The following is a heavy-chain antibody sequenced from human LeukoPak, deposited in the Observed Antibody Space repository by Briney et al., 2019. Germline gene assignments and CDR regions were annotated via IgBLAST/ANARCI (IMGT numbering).Heavy chain of an antibody. CDR3: ARSYSSSWYLGLYYFDY. Sequence: ASVKVSCKASGYTFTSYDINWVRQATGQGLEWMGWMNPNSGNTGYAQKFQGRVTMTRNTSISTAYMELSSLRSEDTAVYYCARSYSSSWYLGLYYFDYWGQGTLVTVSS. CDR2: MNPNSGNT. V-gene: IGHV1-8*01. J-gene: IGHJ4*02. CDR1: GYTFTSYD. D-gene: IGHD6-13*01.